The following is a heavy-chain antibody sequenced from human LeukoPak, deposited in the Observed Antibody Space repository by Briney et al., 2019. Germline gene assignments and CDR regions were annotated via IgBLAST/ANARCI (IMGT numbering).Heavy chain of an antibody. V-gene: IGHV1-2*02. CDR1: GYTFTGYY. J-gene: IGHJ6*03. D-gene: IGHD6-13*01. CDR2: INPNSGGT. CDR3: ARDGVAAAGLIWVYYYYYYMDV. Sequence: ASVKVSCKASGYTFTGYYMHWVRQAPGQGLEWMGWINPNSGGTNYAQKFQGRVTMTRDTSISTAYMELSRLRSDDTAVYYCARDGVAAAGLIWVYYYYYYMDVWGKGTTVAISS.